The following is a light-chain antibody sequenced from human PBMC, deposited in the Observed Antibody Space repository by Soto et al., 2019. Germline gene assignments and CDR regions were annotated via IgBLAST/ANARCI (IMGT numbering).Light chain of an antibody. CDR2: LGS. V-gene: IGKV2-28*01. CDR1: QSLLHSNGYHY. J-gene: IGKJ1*01. Sequence: DVVITQSPLSLPFTLLHPSSVSCSSSQSLLHSNGYHYLDWYLQKPGQSPQLLIYLGSNRASGVPDRFSGSGSGTDFTLKISRVEAEDVGVYYCMQALHSPWTFGQGTKVDIK. CDR3: MQALHSPWT.